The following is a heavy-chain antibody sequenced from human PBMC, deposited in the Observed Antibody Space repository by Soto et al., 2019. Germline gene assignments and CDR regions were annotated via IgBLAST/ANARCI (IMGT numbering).Heavy chain of an antibody. V-gene: IGHV3-30*18. CDR2: ISYDGSNK. CDR3: AKAVDHYSYGYAGPIDY. CDR1: GFTFSSYG. J-gene: IGHJ4*02. D-gene: IGHD5-18*01. Sequence: QVQLVESGGGVVQPGRSLRLSCAASGFTFSSYGMHWVRQAPGKGLEWVAVISYDGSNKYYADSVKGRFTISRDNSKNKLYLQMNSLRAEDTAVYYCAKAVDHYSYGYAGPIDYWGQGTLVTVSS.